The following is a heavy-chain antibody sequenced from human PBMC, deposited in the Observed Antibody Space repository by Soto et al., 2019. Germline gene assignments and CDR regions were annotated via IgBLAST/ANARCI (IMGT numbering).Heavy chain of an antibody. CDR2: IYPDDSDT. D-gene: IGHD6-19*01. V-gene: IGHV5-51*01. CDR1: GDSFTSYW. J-gene: IGHJ3*01. Sequence: PGEALKISCNSSGDSFTSYWIGWGCQMPGKGLEWMGIIYPDDSDTRYSPSFQGQVTISADKSTNTAYLQWSSLKASDTAMYYCASIALDSYDAPRDLFAFSGQGPIATVSS. CDR3: ASIALDSYDAPRDLFAF.